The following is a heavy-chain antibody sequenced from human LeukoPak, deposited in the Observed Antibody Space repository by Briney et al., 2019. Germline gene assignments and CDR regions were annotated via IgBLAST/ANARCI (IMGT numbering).Heavy chain of an antibody. CDR1: GFTFDEYA. CDR3: VSATWDD. J-gene: IGHJ4*02. Sequence: GGSLRLSCAASGFTFDEYARHWVRQAPGKGLEWVSGISWNSGSIAYADSVQGRFTISRDNAKNSLYLRMNSLRADDAALYYCVSATWDDWGQGTLVTVSS. V-gene: IGHV3-9*01. CDR2: ISWNSGSI.